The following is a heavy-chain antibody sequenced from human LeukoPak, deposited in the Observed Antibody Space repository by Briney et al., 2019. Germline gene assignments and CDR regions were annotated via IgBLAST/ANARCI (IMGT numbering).Heavy chain of an antibody. CDR3: VLRFAALGYFDY. D-gene: IGHD2-21*01. V-gene: IGHV3-66*02. J-gene: IGHJ4*02. CDR1: ELTVSSNC. CDR2: IYSDGST. Sequence: GGSLRLSCAASELTVSSNCMTWVRQAPGKGLEWVSFIYSDGSTYYADSVKGRFTISRDNSRNTLYLQMNSLRAEDTAVYYCVLRFAALGYFDYWGQGNLVTVSS.